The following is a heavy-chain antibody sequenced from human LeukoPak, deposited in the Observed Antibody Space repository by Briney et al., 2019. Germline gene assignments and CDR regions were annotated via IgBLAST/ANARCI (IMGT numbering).Heavy chain of an antibody. J-gene: IGHJ4*02. D-gene: IGHD2-8*02. V-gene: IGHV3-23*01. CDR1: GFTFSSYA. CDR2: ISGSGGST. CDR3: ATYRQVLLPFES. Sequence: PGGSLRLSCAASGFTFSSYAMTWVRQAPGKGLEWVSAISGSGGSTYYADSVKGRFTISRDNSKNTLYLQMNSLRAEDTAIYYCATYRQVLLPFESWGQGTLVTVSS.